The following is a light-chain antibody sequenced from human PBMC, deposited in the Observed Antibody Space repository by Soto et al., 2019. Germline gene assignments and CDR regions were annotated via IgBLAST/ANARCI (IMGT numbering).Light chain of an antibody. CDR3: TSHAGSNNYV. V-gene: IGLV2-14*01. CDR2: QIT. Sequence: QSVLAQPASVSGSPGQSITISCTGTSSDIGTYHYVSWYQQHPGKAPKLMIYQITDRPSGVSNRFSGSKSGNTASLTISGLQAEDEADYYCTSHAGSNNYVFGTGTKLTVL. J-gene: IGLJ1*01. CDR1: SSDIGTYHY.